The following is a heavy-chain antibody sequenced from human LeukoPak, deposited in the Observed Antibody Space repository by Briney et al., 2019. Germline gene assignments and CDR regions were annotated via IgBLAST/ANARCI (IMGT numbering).Heavy chain of an antibody. CDR3: ARLNNHYYHAWFDP. V-gene: IGHV1-69*05. CDR2: IIPIFGTA. D-gene: IGHD1-14*01. Sequence: ASVKVSCKASGGTFSSYAISWVRQAPGQGLEWIGGIIPIFGTANYAQKFQGRVTITTDESTSTAYMELSSLRSEDTAVYYCARLNNHYYHAWFDPWGQGTLVTVSS. J-gene: IGHJ5*02. CDR1: GGTFSSYA.